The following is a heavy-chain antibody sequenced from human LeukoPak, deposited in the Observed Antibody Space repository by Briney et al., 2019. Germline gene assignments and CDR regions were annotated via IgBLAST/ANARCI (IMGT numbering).Heavy chain of an antibody. CDR2: INWNGGCT. V-gene: IGHV3-20*01. J-gene: IGHJ6*03. Sequence: GGSLRLSCAASGFTFAVYGMGWVRQAPGKGLEWVSCINWNGGCTGYADSVKGRFTISRDNAKNSLYPQMNSLRAEDTAVYHCARDREPRSTSTYYYYYMDVWGKGTTVTVSS. CDR1: GFTFAVYG. CDR3: ARDREPRSTSTYYYYYMDV. D-gene: IGHD2-2*01.